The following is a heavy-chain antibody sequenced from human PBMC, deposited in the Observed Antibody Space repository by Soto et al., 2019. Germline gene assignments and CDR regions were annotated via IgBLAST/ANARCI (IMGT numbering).Heavy chain of an antibody. Sequence: PSETLSLTCTVSDGSISGFYWNWFRQPAGKGLEWIGRIHTGGTTNYKPSLRSRVTMSVDTSKNQFSLKLTSMTAADTAVYYCARISGGPIRWGQGTLVTVSS. CDR3: ARISGGPIR. CDR2: IHTGGTT. CDR1: DGSISGFY. J-gene: IGHJ4*02. V-gene: IGHV4-4*07.